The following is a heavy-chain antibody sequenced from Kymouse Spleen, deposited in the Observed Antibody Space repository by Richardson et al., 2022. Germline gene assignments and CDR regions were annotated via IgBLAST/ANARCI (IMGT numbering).Heavy chain of an antibody. CDR2: ISSSGSTI. Sequence: QVQLVESGGGLVKPGGSLRLSCAASGFTFSDYYMSWIRQAPGKGLEWVSYISSSGSTIYYADSVKGRFTISRDNAKNSLYLQMNSLRAEDTAVYYCAREPNYDFWSGAYYYYYGMDVWGQGTTVTVSS. J-gene: IGHJ6*02. CDR3: AREPNYDFWSGAYYYYYGMDV. CDR1: GFTFSDYY. D-gene: IGHD3-3*01. V-gene: IGHV3-11*01.